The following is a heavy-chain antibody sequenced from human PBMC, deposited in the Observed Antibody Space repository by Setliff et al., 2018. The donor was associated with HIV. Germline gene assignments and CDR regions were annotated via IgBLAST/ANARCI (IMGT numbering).Heavy chain of an antibody. J-gene: IGHJ3*02. CDR1: GFTFSSYA. CDR3: ARDRPRGGGSLDAFDI. CDR2: ITSGGST. Sequence: GGSLRLSCAASGFTFSSYAMSWVRQTPEKGLEWVSIITSGGSTYYADSAKGRFTISRDSSKNTLYLQLNSLRAEDTAVYYCARDRPRGGGSLDAFDIWGQGTMVTVS. D-gene: IGHD1-26*01. V-gene: IGHV3-23*01.